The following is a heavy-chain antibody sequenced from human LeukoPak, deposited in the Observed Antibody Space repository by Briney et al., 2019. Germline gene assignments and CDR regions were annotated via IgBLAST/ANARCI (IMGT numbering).Heavy chain of an antibody. V-gene: IGHV4-39*01. CDR3: ARSSLEFYDWDI. D-gene: IGHD3-3*01. Sequence: SETLSLTCTVSGGSISSSSYYWGWIRQPPGKGLEWIGSIYYSGSTYYNPSLKSRVTISVDTSKNQFSLKLSSVTAADTAVYYCARSSLEFYDWDIWGQGTMVTVSS. CDR1: GGSISSSSYY. J-gene: IGHJ3*02. CDR2: IYYSGST.